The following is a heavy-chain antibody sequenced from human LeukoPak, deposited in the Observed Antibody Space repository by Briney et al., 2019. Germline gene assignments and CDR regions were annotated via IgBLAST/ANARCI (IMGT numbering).Heavy chain of an antibody. CDR1: GYSFTSYW. D-gene: IGHD3-22*01. J-gene: IGHJ4*02. CDR3: ARHGDPFGGVDYYDSSGYLYYFDY. Sequence: PGESLKISCKGSGYSFTSYWIGWVRQMPGKGLEWMGIIYPGDSDTRYSPSFQGQVTISADKSISTAYLQWSSLKASDTAMYYCARHGDPFGGVDYYDSSGYLYYFDYWGQGTLVTVSS. V-gene: IGHV5-51*01. CDR2: IYPGDSDT.